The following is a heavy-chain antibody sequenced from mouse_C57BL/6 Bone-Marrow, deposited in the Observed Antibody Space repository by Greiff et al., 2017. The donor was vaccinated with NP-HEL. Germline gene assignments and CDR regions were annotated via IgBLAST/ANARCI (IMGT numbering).Heavy chain of an antibody. J-gene: IGHJ4*01. CDR1: GFTFSSYA. D-gene: IGHD1-1*01. Sequence: EVKLMESGGGLVKPGGSLKLSCAASGFTFSSYAMSWVRQTPEKRLEWVATISDGGSYTYYPDNVKGRFTISRDNAKNNLYLQMSQLKSEDTAMYYCARDEGYYYGSSYDYAMDYWGQGTSVTVSS. CDR2: ISDGGSYT. CDR3: ARDEGYYYGSSYDYAMDY. V-gene: IGHV5-4*01.